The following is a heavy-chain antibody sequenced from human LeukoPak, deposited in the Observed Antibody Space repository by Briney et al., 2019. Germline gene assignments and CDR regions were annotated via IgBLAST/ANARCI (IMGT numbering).Heavy chain of an antibody. D-gene: IGHD7-27*01. J-gene: IGHJ2*01. CDR2: IHYTGAT. CDR3: ARGVLGPYYFDL. CDR1: GGTFRGYY. V-gene: IGHV4-34*01. Sequence: SETLSLTCAVYGGTFRGYYWSWLRQPPGKGLESIGEIHYTGATNYKPSLKSRVTISGDPSKNQVSLRVSSVTAADTAVYYCARGVLGPYYFDLWGRGTLVTVSS.